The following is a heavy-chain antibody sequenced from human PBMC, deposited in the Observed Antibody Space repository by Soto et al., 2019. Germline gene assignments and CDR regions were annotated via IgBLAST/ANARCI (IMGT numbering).Heavy chain of an antibody. CDR1: GYTFTSYD. CDR2: MNPNSGNT. Sequence: ASVKVSCKASGYTFTSYDINWVRQATGQGLEWMGWMNPNSGNTGYAQKFQGRVTMTRNTSISTAYMELSSLRSEDTAVYYCARGHYSSGWYYFDYWGQGTTVTVSS. V-gene: IGHV1-8*01. CDR3: ARGHYSSGWYYFDY. J-gene: IGHJ4*03. D-gene: IGHD6-19*01.